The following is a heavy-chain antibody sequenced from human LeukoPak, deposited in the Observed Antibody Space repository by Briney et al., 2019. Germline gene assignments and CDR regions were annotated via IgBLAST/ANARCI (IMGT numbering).Heavy chain of an antibody. CDR1: GGSISSYY. CDR3: ARHQAHDWFDP. J-gene: IGHJ5*02. Sequence: ASETLSLTCTVSGGSISSYYWSWIRQPPGKGLEWIGYIYYSGSTNYNPSLKSRVTISVDTSKNQFSLKLSSVTAADTAVYYCARHQAHDWFDPWGQGTLVTVSS. CDR2: IYYSGST. V-gene: IGHV4-59*08.